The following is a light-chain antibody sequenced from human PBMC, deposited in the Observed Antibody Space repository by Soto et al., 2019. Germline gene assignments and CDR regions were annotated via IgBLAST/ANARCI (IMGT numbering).Light chain of an antibody. J-gene: IGLJ2*01. CDR2: DVR. CDR3: SSFTSRYTVL. V-gene: IGLV2-14*03. Sequence: QSALTQPASVSGSPGQSMTISCTGTSSDVGGYNFVSWYQHRPGKAPNLLIYDVRNRPSGVSNRFSGSKSGNTASLTISGLQAEDEADYYCSSFTSRYTVLFGGGTKLTVL. CDR1: SSDVGGYNF.